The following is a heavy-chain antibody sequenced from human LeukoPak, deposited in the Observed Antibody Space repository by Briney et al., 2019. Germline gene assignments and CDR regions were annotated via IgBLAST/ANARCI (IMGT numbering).Heavy chain of an antibody. CDR2: ISYDGSNK. V-gene: IGHV3-30*18. J-gene: IGHJ4*02. CDR3: AKGGSPGGPVDY. Sequence: GGSLRLSCAASGFTFSSYSMHWVRQAPGKGLEWVAVISYDGSNKYYADSVKGRFTISRDNSKNTLYLQMNSLRAEDTAVYYCAKGGSPGGPVDYWGQGTLVTVSS. CDR1: GFTFSSYS. D-gene: IGHD1-26*01.